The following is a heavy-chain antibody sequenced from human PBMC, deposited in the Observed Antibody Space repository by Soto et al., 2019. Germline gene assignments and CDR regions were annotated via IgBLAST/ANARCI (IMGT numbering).Heavy chain of an antibody. CDR2: IYDSGST. J-gene: IGHJ6*02. CDR3: ALYARYYYGMDV. D-gene: IGHD2-8*01. Sequence: QVQLQESGPGLVKPSQTLSLTCTVSGGSISSGDYYWSCIRQPPGTVREWTGYIYDSGSTYYNPSLKSRVTVSVDSAKNQFSLKLRSVTAAETAVYYCALYARYYYGMDVWGQGTTVTVSS. CDR1: GGSISSGDYY. V-gene: IGHV4-30-4*01.